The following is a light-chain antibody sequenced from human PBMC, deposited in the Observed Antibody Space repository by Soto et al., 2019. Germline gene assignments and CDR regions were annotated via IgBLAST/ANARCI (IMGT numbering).Light chain of an antibody. J-gene: IGLJ2*01. CDR3: QSYDSSLSGVV. CDR2: GNS. V-gene: IGLV1-40*01. Sequence: QSVLTQPPSVSGAPGQRVTISFTGSSSNIGAGYDVHWYQHLPGTAPKLLIYGNSNRPSGVPDRFSGSKSGTSASLAITGLQAEDEADYYCQSYDSSLSGVVFGGGTKLTVL. CDR1: SSNIGAGYD.